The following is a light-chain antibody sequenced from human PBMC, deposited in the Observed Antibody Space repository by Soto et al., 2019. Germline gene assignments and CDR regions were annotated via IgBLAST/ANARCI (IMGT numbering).Light chain of an antibody. CDR1: SSNIGAGYD. CDR3: QSYDSSLSGSYV. V-gene: IGLV1-40*01. CDR2: GNN. J-gene: IGLJ1*01. Sequence: QSVLTQPPSVSGAPGQRVTISCTGSSSNIGAGYDVHWYQRLPGTAPKLIIYGNNNRPSGVPDRFSGSKSGTAASLSITGLQAEDEADCYCQSYDSSLSGSYVFGTGTKVTVL.